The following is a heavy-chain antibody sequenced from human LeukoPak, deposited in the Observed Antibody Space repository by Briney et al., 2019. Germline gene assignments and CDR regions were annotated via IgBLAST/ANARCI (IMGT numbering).Heavy chain of an antibody. J-gene: IGHJ4*02. CDR2: ISAYNGNT. CDR3: ARTDGDGFDY. V-gene: IGHV1-18*01. CDR1: GYTFSRYV. D-gene: IGHD5-24*01. Sequence: ASVKVSCKASGYTFSRYVFSGVRQAPGQGREWIGWISAYNGNTKSVQKLQGRVTMSTDTSTSTAYMELRSLRDDDTAAYYCARTDGDGFDYWGKGTPVTVSS.